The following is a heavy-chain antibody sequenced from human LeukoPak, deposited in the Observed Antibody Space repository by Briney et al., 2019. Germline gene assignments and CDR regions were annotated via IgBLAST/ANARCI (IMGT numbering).Heavy chain of an antibody. D-gene: IGHD3-10*01. CDR3: ARDRGSRFGEYIPFRDNWFDP. CDR1: GYTFSSYG. V-gene: IGHV1-18*01. Sequence: GASVKVSCKASGYTFSSYGISWVRQAPGQGLEWMGWISVYNGNTNYAQKLQGRVTMTTDTSTSTAYMELRSLRSDDTAVYYCARDRGSRFGEYIPFRDNWFDPWGQGTLVTVSS. J-gene: IGHJ5*02. CDR2: ISVYNGNT.